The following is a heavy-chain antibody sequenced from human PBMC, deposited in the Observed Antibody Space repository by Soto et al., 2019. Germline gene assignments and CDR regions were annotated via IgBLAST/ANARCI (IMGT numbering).Heavy chain of an antibody. V-gene: IGHV1-69*08. CDR3: ARDSGTVGYDDS. Sequence: QVQLVQSGAEVKKPGSSVKVSCKASGGTFSTYTLNWGRQAPGQGLEWMGRIIPLLDVTNNAQRFQGRVTITADKSTSTVYMELTSLTSQDTAVYYCARDSGTVGYDDSWGQGTLVTVSS. D-gene: IGHD3-10*01. CDR1: GGTFSTYT. CDR2: IIPLLDVT. J-gene: IGHJ4*02.